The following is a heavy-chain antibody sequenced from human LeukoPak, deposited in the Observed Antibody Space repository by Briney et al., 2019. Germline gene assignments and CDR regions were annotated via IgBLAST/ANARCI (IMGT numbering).Heavy chain of an antibody. CDR2: LYRGGST. CDR1: GIALSDAW. D-gene: IGHD4-17*01. V-gene: IGHV3-53*01. CDR3: ARGFANGDYTLDY. Sequence: AGGSLRLSCAASGIALSDAWVNWVRQAPGKGLEWDSVLYRGGSTYYADSVEGRFTISRDNSKNTLSLQMNSLRADDTAVYYCARGFANGDYTLDYWGQGTLVTVSS. J-gene: IGHJ4*02.